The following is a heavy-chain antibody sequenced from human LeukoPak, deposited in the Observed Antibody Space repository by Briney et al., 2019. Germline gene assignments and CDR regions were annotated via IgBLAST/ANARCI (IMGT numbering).Heavy chain of an antibody. Sequence: ASVKVSCKASGYTFTSYYMHWVRQAPGQGLEWMGIINPSGGSTSYAQKFQGRVTMTRDTSTSTVYMELCSLRSEDTAVYYCAREGSRDGHGGYFDYWGQGTLVTVSS. CDR2: INPSGGST. V-gene: IGHV1-46*01. J-gene: IGHJ4*02. CDR3: AREGSRDGHGGYFDY. D-gene: IGHD5-24*01. CDR1: GYTFTSYY.